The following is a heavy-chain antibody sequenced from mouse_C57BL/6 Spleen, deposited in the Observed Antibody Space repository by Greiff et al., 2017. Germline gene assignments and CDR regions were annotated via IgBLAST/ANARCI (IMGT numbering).Heavy chain of an antibody. CDR3: ARSTTVVARYFDV. CDR2: IWSGGST. V-gene: IGHV2-2*01. CDR1: GFSLTSYG. D-gene: IGHD1-1*01. Sequence: QVQLKESGPGLVQPSQSLSITCTVSGFSLTSYGVHWVRQSPGKGLEWLGVIWSGGSTDYNAAFISRLSISKDNSKSQVFFKMNSLQADDTATYYCARSTTVVARYFDVWGTGTTVTVSS. J-gene: IGHJ1*03.